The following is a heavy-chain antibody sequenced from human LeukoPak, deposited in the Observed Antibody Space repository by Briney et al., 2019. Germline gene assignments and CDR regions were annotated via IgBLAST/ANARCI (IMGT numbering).Heavy chain of an antibody. CDR2: INPNTGNP. Sequence: GASVKVSCKASGYTFTRYDMNWVRQAPGQGLEWMGWINPNTGNPKYAQGFNGRVVFSLDTSVSTAYLQLSSLKAEDTALYYGARAPDYCDYWGQGTRVTVSS. CDR3: ARAPDYCDY. V-gene: IGHV7-4-1*02. J-gene: IGHJ4*02. CDR1: GYTFTRYD.